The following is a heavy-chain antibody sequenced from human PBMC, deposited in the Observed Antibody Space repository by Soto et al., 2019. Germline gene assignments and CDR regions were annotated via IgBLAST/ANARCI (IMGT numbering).Heavy chain of an antibody. J-gene: IGHJ4*02. CDR2: IWYDGSNK. CDR1: GFTFSSYG. D-gene: IGHD5-12*01. Sequence: QVQLVESGGGVVQPGRSLRLSCAASGFTFSSYGMHWVRQAPGKGLEWVAVIWYDGSNKYYADSVKGRFTISRDNSKNPLYLQMNSLRAEHTDVYYCARVRSGYGYYIDYRGQGNLVTVSS. V-gene: IGHV3-33*01. CDR3: ARVRSGYGYYIDY.